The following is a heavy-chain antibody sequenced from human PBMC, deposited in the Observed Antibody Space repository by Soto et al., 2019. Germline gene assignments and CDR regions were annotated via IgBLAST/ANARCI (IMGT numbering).Heavy chain of an antibody. V-gene: IGHV3-23*01. D-gene: IGHD6-19*01. Sequence: EVQLSESGGGLVQPGGSLRLSCAASGFTFSSYVMSWVRQAPGKGLEWVSGITGSGGSTYYADSVKGRFTISRDNSKNTLYLQVNSLRAEDTAVYYCASHSTGWLSYFDYWGQGTLVTVSS. J-gene: IGHJ4*02. CDR2: ITGSGGST. CDR1: GFTFSSYV. CDR3: ASHSTGWLSYFDY.